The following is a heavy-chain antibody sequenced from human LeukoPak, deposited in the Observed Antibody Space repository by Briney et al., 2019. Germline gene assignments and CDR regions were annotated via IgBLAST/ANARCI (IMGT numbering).Heavy chain of an antibody. J-gene: IGHJ4*02. Sequence: GGSLRLSCAASGLTFNNYAMNWVRQTPGKGLEWVSGISGSGGSTYYADSIKGRFTISRDNSKNTLYLQMNSLRAEDTAVYYCTTPKYSGYDFYFWGQGTLVTVSS. CDR2: ISGSGGST. CDR1: GLTFNNYA. V-gene: IGHV3-23*01. D-gene: IGHD5-12*01. CDR3: TTPKYSGYDFYF.